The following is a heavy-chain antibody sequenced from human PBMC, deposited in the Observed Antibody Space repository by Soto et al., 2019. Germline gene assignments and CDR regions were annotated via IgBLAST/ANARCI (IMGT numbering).Heavy chain of an antibody. Sequence: GGSLRLSCAASGFTFSNAWMSWVRQAPGKGLEWVGRIKSKTDGGTTDYAAPVKGRFTISRDDSKNTLYLQMNSLKTEDTAVYYCTTVPTDYSNYYYYYYYMDVWGKGTTVTVSS. CDR2: IKSKTDGGTT. V-gene: IGHV3-15*01. CDR3: TTVPTDYSNYYYYYYYMDV. J-gene: IGHJ6*03. D-gene: IGHD4-4*01. CDR1: GFTFSNAW.